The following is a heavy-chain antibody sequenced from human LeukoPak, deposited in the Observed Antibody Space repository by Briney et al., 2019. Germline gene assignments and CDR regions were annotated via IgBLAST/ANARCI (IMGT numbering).Heavy chain of an antibody. D-gene: IGHD1-26*01. V-gene: IGHV4-61*08. Sequence: SETLSLTCTVSGGSVSSVGYYWSWIRQPPAKGLEWIGYIYNSGSDNYNPSLKSRVTISLDTSKTQFSLKLGSVTAADTAMYYCARGYSGSLFDYWGQGSLVTVSS. J-gene: IGHJ4*02. CDR1: GGSVSSVGYY. CDR3: ARGYSGSLFDY. CDR2: IYNSGSD.